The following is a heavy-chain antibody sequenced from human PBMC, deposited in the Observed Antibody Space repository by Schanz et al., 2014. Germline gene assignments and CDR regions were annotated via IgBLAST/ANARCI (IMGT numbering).Heavy chain of an antibody. CDR3: ASVIMVAGNHRDGRDV. D-gene: IGHD6-19*01. CDR1: GFTFSDYY. Sequence: QVQLVESGGGLVKPGGSLRLSWAASGFTFSDYYMTWMRQAPGKGLEWISYISNSGTYTKYADSVKGRFVISRDNARSSLYLQMSSLRDGDTAVYYCASVIMVAGNHRDGRDVWGQGTTVIVSS. J-gene: IGHJ6*02. CDR2: ISNSGTYT. V-gene: IGHV3-11*05.